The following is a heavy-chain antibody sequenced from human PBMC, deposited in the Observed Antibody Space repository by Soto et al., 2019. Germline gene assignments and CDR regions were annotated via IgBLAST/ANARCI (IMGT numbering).Heavy chain of an antibody. Sequence: QVQLVQSGGEVKKPGASVKVSCKASGYTFTNYGISWVRQAPGQGLEWMGWINVYNGNTKYAQKVQGRVTMTTDTPTGTAYRERRSLRSDDTAVYYCARGVGSGSSYNQYTWFAPWGQGTLVTVSS. V-gene: IGHV1-18*01. CDR2: INVYNGNT. CDR1: GYTFTNYG. J-gene: IGHJ5*02. D-gene: IGHD3-10*01. CDR3: ARGVGSGSSYNQYTWFAP.